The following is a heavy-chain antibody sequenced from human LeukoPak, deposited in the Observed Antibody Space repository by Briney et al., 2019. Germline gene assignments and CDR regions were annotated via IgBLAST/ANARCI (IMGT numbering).Heavy chain of an antibody. V-gene: IGHV1-2*02. J-gene: IGHJ6*03. CDR2: INPNSGGT. CDR3: ARDEWLYCSSTSCHYYYMDV. CDR1: GYTFTGYY. Sequence: ASVKVSCKASGYTFTGYYMHWVRQAPGQGLEWMGWINPNSGGTNYAQKFQGRVTMTRDTSISTAYMELSRLRSDDTAVYYCARDEWLYCSSTSCHYYYMDVWGKGTTVTVSS. D-gene: IGHD2-2*01.